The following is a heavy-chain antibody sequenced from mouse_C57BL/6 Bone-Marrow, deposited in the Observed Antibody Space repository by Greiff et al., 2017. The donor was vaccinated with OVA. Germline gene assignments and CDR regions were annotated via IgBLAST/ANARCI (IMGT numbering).Heavy chain of an antibody. CDR2: ILPGSGST. CDR3: ASQGCYSNYGYFDV. CDR1: GYTFTGYW. V-gene: IGHV1-9*01. J-gene: IGHJ1*03. D-gene: IGHD2-5*01. Sequence: VKLMESGAELMKPGASVKLSCKATGYTFTGYWIEWVKQRPGHGLEWIGEILPGSGSTNYNEKFKGKATFTADTSSNTAYMQLSSLPTEDSAIYYCASQGCYSNYGYFDVWGTGTTVTVSS.